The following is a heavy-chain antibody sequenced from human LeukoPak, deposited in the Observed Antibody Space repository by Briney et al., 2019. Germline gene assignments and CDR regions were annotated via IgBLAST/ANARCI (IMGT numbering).Heavy chain of an antibody. CDR1: GFTFSSSW. J-gene: IGHJ4*02. Sequence: GGSLRLSCAASGFTFSSSWMHWVRQAPGKGLVWVSRINSDGSTTTYADSVKGRFTISRGNAKNTLYLQMNSLRAEDTAVYYCGRALGSPLDFWGQGTLVTVSS. CDR2: INSDGSTT. D-gene: IGHD1-26*01. V-gene: IGHV3-74*01. CDR3: GRALGSPLDF.